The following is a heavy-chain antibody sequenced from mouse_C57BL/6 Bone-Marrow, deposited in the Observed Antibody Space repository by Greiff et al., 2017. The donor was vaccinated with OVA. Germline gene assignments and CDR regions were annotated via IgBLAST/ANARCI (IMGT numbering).Heavy chain of an antibody. CDR3: ARVGGSSYDYYAMDY. D-gene: IGHD1-1*01. Sequence: VQLQQSGAELVRPGTSVKMSCKASGYTFTNYWIGWAKQRPGHGLEWIGDIYPGGGYTNYNEKFKGKATLTADKSSSTAYMQFSSLTSEDSAIYYCARVGGSSYDYYAMDYGGQGTSVTVSS. J-gene: IGHJ4*01. V-gene: IGHV1-63*01. CDR2: IYPGGGYT. CDR1: GYTFTNYW.